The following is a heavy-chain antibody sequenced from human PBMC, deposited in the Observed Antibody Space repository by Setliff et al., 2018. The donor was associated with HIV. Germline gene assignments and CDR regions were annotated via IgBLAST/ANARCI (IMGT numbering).Heavy chain of an antibody. CDR2: ISGDGGDT. CDR1: GFTLTTYP. CDR3: ARQAHPRGYYGSACLFYY. D-gene: IGHD3-22*01. J-gene: IGHJ4*02. Sequence: GGSLRLSCVASGFTLTTYPMSWVRRAPGQGLEWVSAISGDGGDTAYADSRKGRLTISRDTSKNTLHLHMNSLRAEDTAVYYCARQAHPRGYYGSACLFYYWGQGTPVTVSS. V-gene: IGHV3-23*01.